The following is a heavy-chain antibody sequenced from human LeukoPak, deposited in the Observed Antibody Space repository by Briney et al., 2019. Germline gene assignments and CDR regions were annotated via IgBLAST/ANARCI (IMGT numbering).Heavy chain of an antibody. CDR1: GGSISSSSYY. CDR2: IYYSGST. D-gene: IGHD3-3*01. V-gene: IGHV4-39*07. Sequence: SETLSLTCTVSGGSISSSSYYWGWIRQPPGKGLEWIGSIYYSGSTYYNPSLKSRVTISVDTSKNQFSLKLSSVTAADTAVYYCARGGKYYDFWSGYHPYYYYYMDVWGKGTTVTVSS. CDR3: ARGGKYYDFWSGYHPYYYYYMDV. J-gene: IGHJ6*03.